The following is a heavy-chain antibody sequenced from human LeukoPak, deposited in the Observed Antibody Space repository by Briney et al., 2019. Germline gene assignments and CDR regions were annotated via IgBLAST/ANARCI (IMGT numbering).Heavy chain of an antibody. CDR2: MSYSGST. CDR3: ARGSDFGDY. D-gene: IGHD4-17*01. J-gene: IGHJ4*02. CDR1: GXSISSYY. V-gene: IGHV4-59*01. Sequence: PSETLSLTCTVSGXSISSYYWSWIRQPPGKGPEWIGYMSYSGSTNYNPSLKSRVTMSTNTSKNQFSLRLSSVTAADTAVYYCARGSDFGDYWGQGTLVTVSS.